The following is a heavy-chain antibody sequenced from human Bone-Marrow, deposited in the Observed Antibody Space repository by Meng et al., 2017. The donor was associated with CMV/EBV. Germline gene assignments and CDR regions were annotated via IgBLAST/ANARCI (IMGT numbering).Heavy chain of an antibody. CDR1: GLTFSCYS. CDR2: IRGSSSYI. J-gene: IGHJ3*02. Sequence: GESLKIPCAASGLTFSCYSMNWVRQAPGKGLEWVTSIRGSSSYIDFADSVKGRFTISRDNAKNSLYLQINSLRAENTAVYYCARMPDVGPLKLWYKDAYDIWGQGTMVTVSS. D-gene: IGHD5-18*01. CDR3: ARMPDVGPLKLWYKDAYDI. V-gene: IGHV3-21*01.